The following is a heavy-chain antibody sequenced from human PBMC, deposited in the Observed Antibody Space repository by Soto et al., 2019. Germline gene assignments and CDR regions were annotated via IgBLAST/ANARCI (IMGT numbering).Heavy chain of an antibody. CDR1: XXTXRXXX. V-gene: IGHV3-7*01. CDR2: ISPNERDR. Sequence: PGGXLRLSCAXXXXTXRXXXXXXVRQAPGKGLEWVASISPNERDRVYVDSVKGRFTISRDNDKSSLFLTMDSLRGEDTAVYYCTRDRNCSPHWXQGTL. D-gene: IGHD2-21*01. CDR3: TRDRNCSPH. J-gene: IGHJ4*02.